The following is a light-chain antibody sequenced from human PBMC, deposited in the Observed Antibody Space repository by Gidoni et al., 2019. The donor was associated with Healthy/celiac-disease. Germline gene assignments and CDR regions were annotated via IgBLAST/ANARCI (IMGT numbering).Light chain of an antibody. J-gene: IGKJ1*01. CDR3: QQSSA. CDR1: QSISSW. V-gene: IGKV1-5*01. CDR2: DAS. Sequence: EIQMTQSPSTLSASVGDRVTITCRASQSISSWLAWYQQKPGKAPKLLIYDASSLESGVPSRFSGSGSGTEFTLTISSLQPDDFATYYCQQSSAFGQGTKVEIK.